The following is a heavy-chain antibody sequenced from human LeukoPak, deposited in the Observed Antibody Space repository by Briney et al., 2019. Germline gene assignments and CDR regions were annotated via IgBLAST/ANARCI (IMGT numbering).Heavy chain of an antibody. V-gene: IGHV4-34*01. CDR3: ARGNTYNWNYVGAFDI. Sequence: SETLSLTCAVYGGSISGLSWSWIRQPPGKGLEWIAEINHSGNTNYNPSLKSRVTISVDTSKNQFSLKLSSVTAADTAVYYCARGNTYNWNYVGAFDIWGQGTMVTVSS. CDR1: GGSISGLS. CDR2: INHSGNT. J-gene: IGHJ3*02. D-gene: IGHD1-7*01.